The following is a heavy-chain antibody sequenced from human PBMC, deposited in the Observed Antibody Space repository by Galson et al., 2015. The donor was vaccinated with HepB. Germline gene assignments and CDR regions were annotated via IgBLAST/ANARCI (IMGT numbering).Heavy chain of an antibody. V-gene: IGHV3-9*01. CDR2: ISWNGGSI. J-gene: IGHJ5*02. D-gene: IGHD3-16*02. CDR3: ARSLSGLREAWFDP. Sequence: SLRLSCAASGFTFDDYAMHWVRQAPGKGLEWVSGISWNGGSIGYADSVKGRFTISRDNAKNSLYLQMNSLRAEDTALYYCARSLSGLREAWFDPWGQGTLVTVSS. CDR1: GFTFDDYA.